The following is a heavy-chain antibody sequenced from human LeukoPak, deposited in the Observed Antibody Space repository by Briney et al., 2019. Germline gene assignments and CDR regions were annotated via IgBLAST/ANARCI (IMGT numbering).Heavy chain of an antibody. D-gene: IGHD4-23*01. J-gene: IGHJ4*02. CDR3: ARITGYGGGSLRY. V-gene: IGHV4-34*01. Sequence: PSETLSLTCSVDGGSFTGYYWTWIRQPPGKGLEWIGEINHTGNTNYNPSLKGRVTLSIDMSKKQFSLHLTSLTAADTAVYYCARITGYGGGSLRYWGQGTLVAISS. CDR1: GGSFTGYY. CDR2: INHTGNT.